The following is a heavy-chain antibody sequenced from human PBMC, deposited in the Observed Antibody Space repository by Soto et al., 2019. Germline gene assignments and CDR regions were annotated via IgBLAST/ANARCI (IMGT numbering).Heavy chain of an antibody. J-gene: IGHJ4*02. V-gene: IGHV1-18*01. CDR3: ARGEAPIDY. Sequence: QVQLVQSGAEVKKPGASVKVSCKTSGYTFTNFGLSWVRQAPGQGLEWMGWISAYNGNTNYAQNFQGRVTMTTDTSRSKAYKELRSLRSDDTSVYYCARGEAPIDYWGQGTMVTVSS. CDR1: GYTFTNFG. CDR2: ISAYNGNT. D-gene: IGHD1-26*01.